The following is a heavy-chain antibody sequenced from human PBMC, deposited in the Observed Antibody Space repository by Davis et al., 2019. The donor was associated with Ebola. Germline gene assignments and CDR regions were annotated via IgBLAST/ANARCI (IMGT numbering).Heavy chain of an antibody. CDR1: GFTFTIYG. Sequence: SLKISCAASGFTFTIYGIHWVRQAPGKGLYWVTLIGNDGTNKQYVDSVKDRFTISRDDSRSTVYLQMNSLRAEDTAVYYCARDLYYNSLDHWGQGALVTVSS. CDR3: ARDLYYNSLDH. CDR2: IGNDGTNK. V-gene: IGHV3-33*01. D-gene: IGHD1-1*01. J-gene: IGHJ4*02.